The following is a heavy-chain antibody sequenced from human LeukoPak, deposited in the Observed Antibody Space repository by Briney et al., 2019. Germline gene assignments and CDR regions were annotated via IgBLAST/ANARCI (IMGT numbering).Heavy chain of an antibody. Sequence: ASVKVSCTASGYTFTSYGINWVRQAPGQGLEWMGWINTNTGNPTHAQGFTGRFVFSLDTSVSTAYLQISSLKAEDTAVYYCARGRGAVAGTGNTYYFDYWGQGTLVTVSS. CDR3: ARGRGAVAGTGNTYYFDY. CDR1: GYTFTSYG. V-gene: IGHV7-4-1*02. CDR2: INTNTGNP. D-gene: IGHD6-19*01. J-gene: IGHJ4*02.